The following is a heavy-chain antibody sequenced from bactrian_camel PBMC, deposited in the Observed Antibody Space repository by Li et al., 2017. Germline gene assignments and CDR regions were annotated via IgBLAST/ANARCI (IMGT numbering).Heavy chain of an antibody. Sequence: QVQLVESGGGSVQAGGSLRLSCEDSESRSSRNCMGWFRQAPGKEREGVAVIWLHGERTYYSDSVKGRFTISHDKSKNTAYLQMNDLKPEDTAMYYCAEAPYRDGFSTKCRGQGTQVTVS. V-gene: IGHV3-3*01. D-gene: IGHD4*01. CDR2: IWLHGERT. CDR1: ESRSSRNC. CDR3: AEAPYRDGFSTKC. J-gene: IGHJ4*01.